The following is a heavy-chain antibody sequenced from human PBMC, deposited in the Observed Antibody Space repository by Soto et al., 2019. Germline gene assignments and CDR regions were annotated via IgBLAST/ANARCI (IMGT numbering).Heavy chain of an antibody. CDR3: ARDWGTFDY. J-gene: IGHJ4*02. CDR1: GFTFSSYA. CDR2: ISYEGSNK. V-gene: IGHV3-30-3*01. D-gene: IGHD3-16*01. Sequence: QVQLVESGGGVVQPGRSLRLSCAASGFTFSSYAIHWVRQAPGKGLEWVAVISYEGSNKNYVDSVKGRFILSRDNSKNTVYLQMNSLRVEDTAVYYCARDWGTFDYWGQGSLVTVSS.